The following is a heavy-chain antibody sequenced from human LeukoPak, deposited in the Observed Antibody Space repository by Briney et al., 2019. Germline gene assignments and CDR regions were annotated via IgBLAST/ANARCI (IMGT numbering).Heavy chain of an antibody. J-gene: IGHJ4*02. D-gene: IGHD3-22*01. CDR2: IYISGST. Sequence: SQTLSLTCTVSGGSISSGSYYWSWIRQPAGKGLEWIGRIYISGSTNYNPSLKSRVTMSVDTSKNQFSLKLSSVTAADTAVYYCAGEGHYYDSSGYYYGGEDYWGQGALVTVSS. CDR1: GGSISSGSYY. V-gene: IGHV4-61*02. CDR3: AGEGHYYDSSGYYYGGEDY.